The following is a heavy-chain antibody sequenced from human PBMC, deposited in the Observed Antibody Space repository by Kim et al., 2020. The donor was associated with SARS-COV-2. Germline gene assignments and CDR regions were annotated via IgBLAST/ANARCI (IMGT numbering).Heavy chain of an antibody. CDR2: ITASGDST. V-gene: IGHV3-23*01. Sequence: GGSLRLSCAASGFTFNTYDMNWVRQAPGKGLEWISTITASGDSTYYADSVKGRFAISRDNSKNTLYLQLNSLRAEDTAVYSCAKSRGGGTWLLFDYWGQGTLVTVSS. CDR1: GFTFNTYD. CDR3: AKSRGGGTWLLFDY. J-gene: IGHJ4*02. D-gene: IGHD3-10*01.